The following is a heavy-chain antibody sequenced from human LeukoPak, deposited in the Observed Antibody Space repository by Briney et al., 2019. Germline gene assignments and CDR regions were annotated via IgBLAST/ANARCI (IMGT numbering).Heavy chain of an antibody. J-gene: IGHJ3*02. D-gene: IGHD3-22*01. CDR3: AKAGSTYYYDSSGYPAFDI. V-gene: IGHV3-30*18. CDR2: ISYDGSNK. Sequence: KPGRSLRLSCAASGLTFSSYGMHWVRQAPGKGLEWVAVISYDGSNKYYADSVKGRFTISRDNSKNTLYLQMNSLRAEDTAVYYCAKAGSTYYYDSSGYPAFDIWGQGTMVTVSS. CDR1: GLTFSSYG.